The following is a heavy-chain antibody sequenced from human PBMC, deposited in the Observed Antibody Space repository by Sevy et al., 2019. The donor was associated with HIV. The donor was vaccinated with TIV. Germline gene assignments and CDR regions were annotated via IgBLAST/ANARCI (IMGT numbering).Heavy chain of an antibody. CDR1: GYTFTGYY. V-gene: IGHV1-2*06. CDR3: ARDPVESWIQLWSDAFDI. CDR2: INPNSGGT. J-gene: IGHJ3*02. D-gene: IGHD5-18*01. Sequence: ASVKVSCKASGYTFTGYYMHWVRLAPGQGLEWMGRINPNSGGTNYAQKFQGRVTMTRDTSISTAYMELSRLRSDDTAVYYCARDPVESWIQLWSDAFDIWGQGTMVTVSS.